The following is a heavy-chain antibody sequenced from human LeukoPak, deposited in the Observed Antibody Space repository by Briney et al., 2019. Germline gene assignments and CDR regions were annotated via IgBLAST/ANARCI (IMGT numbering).Heavy chain of an antibody. V-gene: IGHV4-39*01. CDR2: IYYNGNT. Sequence: SETLSLTCTVSGGSITSSSYYWGWIRQPPGKGLDWIGNIYYNGNTYYNPSLKSRVAMSIDTSNSQFSLKLSSVTAADTAVYYCARLTRPRIVATGAVSDNWGQGTLLTVSS. CDR1: GGSITSSSYY. J-gene: IGHJ4*02. D-gene: IGHD6-13*01. CDR3: ARLTRPRIVATGAVSDN.